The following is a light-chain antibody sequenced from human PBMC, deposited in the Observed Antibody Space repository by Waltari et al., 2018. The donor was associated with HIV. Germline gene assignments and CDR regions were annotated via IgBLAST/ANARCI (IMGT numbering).Light chain of an antibody. CDR2: DVS. V-gene: IGLV2-14*03. Sequence: QSALTQPASVSGSPGQSITISCTGTSSDVGGYNYVSWYQQHPGKAPKLMIYDVSNRPSGVSNRFSGSKSGNTASLTISVLQAEDGADYYCSSYTSSSTLVFGGGTKLTVL. CDR1: SSDVGGYNY. J-gene: IGLJ2*01. CDR3: SSYTSSSTLV.